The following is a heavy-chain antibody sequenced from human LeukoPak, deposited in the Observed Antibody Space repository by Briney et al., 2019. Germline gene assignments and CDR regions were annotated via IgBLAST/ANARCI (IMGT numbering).Heavy chain of an antibody. CDR3: AKESSFGDYTPGDFDY. CDR2: ISWNSGTI. D-gene: IGHD4-17*01. J-gene: IGHJ4*02. Sequence: GGSLRLSCAASGFAFDDYAMHWVRQAPGKGLEWVSGISWNSGTIGHADSVKGRFTISRDNAKSSLSLQMNSLRAEDTALYYCAKESSFGDYTPGDFDYWGQGTLVTVSS. V-gene: IGHV3-9*01. CDR1: GFAFDDYA.